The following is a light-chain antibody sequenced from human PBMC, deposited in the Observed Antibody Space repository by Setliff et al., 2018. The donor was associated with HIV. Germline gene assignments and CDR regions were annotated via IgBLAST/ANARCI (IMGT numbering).Light chain of an antibody. CDR1: SGDVGTYNY. CDR3: ASYTTTNTWA. J-gene: IGLJ3*02. Sequence: QSALTQPASVSGSPGQSITFSCTGTSGDVGTYNYVTWYQHHPGKAPKLLIYEVSSRPSGVSNRFSGSKSGNTASLTISGLQAGDEADYSCASYTTTNTWAFGGGTKGTVL. V-gene: IGLV2-14*01. CDR2: EVS.